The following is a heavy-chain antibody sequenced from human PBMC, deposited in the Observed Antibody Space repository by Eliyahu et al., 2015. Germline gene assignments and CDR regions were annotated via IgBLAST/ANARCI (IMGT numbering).Heavy chain of an antibody. Sequence: EVQLVESGGGLVQPGXSLRLSCXASGFTFDDYAIHWVRQXPGKGLEWVSGITWNSGSIDYADSVKGRFTISRDNAKNSLYLQMNSLRAEDTALYYCAKDIAPASLYYFDYWGQGTLVTVSS. CDR3: AKDIAPASLYYFDY. J-gene: IGHJ4*02. D-gene: IGHD3-10*01. CDR1: GFTFDDYA. CDR2: ITWNSGSI. V-gene: IGHV3-9*01.